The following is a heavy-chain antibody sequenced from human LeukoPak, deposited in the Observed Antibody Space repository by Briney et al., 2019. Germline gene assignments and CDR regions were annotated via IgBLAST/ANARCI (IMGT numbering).Heavy chain of an antibody. V-gene: IGHV4-30-4*08. CDR3: AREDYSNWFDP. D-gene: IGHD4-11*01. CDR1: GGSISSGGYY. Sequence: SETLSLTCTVSGGSISSGGYYWSWIRQPPGKGLEWIGYIYYSGSTYYNPSLKSRVTISVDTSKNQFSLKLSSVTAADTAVYYCAREDYSNWFDPWGQGTLVTVSS. CDR2: IYYSGST. J-gene: IGHJ5*02.